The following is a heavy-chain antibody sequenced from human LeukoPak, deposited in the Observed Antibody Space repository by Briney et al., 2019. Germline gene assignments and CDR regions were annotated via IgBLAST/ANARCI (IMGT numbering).Heavy chain of an antibody. CDR1: GYTFTSYG. CDR3: ARDLSMFGEPDFDY. D-gene: IGHD3-10*02. Sequence: ASVKVSCKASGYTFTSYGISWVRQAPGQGLEWMGWISAYNGNTNYAQKLQGRVTMTTDTSTSTAYMELRSLRSDDTAVYYCARDLSMFGEPDFDYWGQGTLVTVSS. V-gene: IGHV1-18*01. J-gene: IGHJ4*02. CDR2: ISAYNGNT.